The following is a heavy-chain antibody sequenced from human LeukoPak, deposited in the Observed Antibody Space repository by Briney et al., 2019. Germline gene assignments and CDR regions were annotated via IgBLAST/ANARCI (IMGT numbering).Heavy chain of an antibody. CDR1: GFTVSSNY. CDR3: ASDLWFGELYN. J-gene: IGHJ4*02. V-gene: IGHV3-53*01. D-gene: IGHD3-10*01. CDR2: IYSGGST. Sequence: GGSLRPSCAASGFTVSSNYMSWVRQAPGKGLEWVSVIYSGGSTYYADSVKGRFTISRDNSKNTLYLQMNSLRAEDTAVYYCASDLWFGELYNWGQGTLVTVSS.